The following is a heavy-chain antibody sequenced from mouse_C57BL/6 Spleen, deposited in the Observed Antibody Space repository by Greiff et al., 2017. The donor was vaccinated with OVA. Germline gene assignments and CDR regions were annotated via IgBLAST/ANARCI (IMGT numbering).Heavy chain of an antibody. D-gene: IGHD1-1*01. J-gene: IGHJ4*01. CDR3: AREDYGSLYYYAMDY. Sequence: EVKLMESGPGLVKPSQSLSLTCSVTGYSITSGYYWNWIRQFPGNKLEWMGYISYDGSNNYNPSLKNRISITRDTSKNQFFLKLNSVTTEDTATYYCAREDYGSLYYYAMDYWGQGTSVTVSS. V-gene: IGHV3-6*01. CDR1: GYSITSGYY. CDR2: ISYDGSN.